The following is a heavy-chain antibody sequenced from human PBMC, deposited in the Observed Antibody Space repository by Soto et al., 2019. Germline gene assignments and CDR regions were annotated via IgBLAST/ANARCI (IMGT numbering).Heavy chain of an antibody. CDR2: INHSGST. Sequence: QVQLQQWGAGLLKPSETLSLTCAVYGGSFSGYYWSWIRQPPGKGLEWIGEINHSGSTNYNPSLKSRVTISVDTSKNQFSLTLSSVTAADTAVYYCARARKDYYGSGSFTVDYWGQGTLVTVSS. CDR1: GGSFSGYY. CDR3: ARARKDYYGSGSFTVDY. V-gene: IGHV4-34*01. J-gene: IGHJ4*02. D-gene: IGHD3-10*01.